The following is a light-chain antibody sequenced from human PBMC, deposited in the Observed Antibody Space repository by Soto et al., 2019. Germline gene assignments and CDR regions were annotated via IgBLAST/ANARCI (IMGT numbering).Light chain of an antibody. J-gene: IGKJ3*01. V-gene: IGKV1-33*01. CDR3: QQYDNLPIT. CDR1: QDISNY. CDR2: DAS. Sequence: DIPMTQSPSSLSASVGDRVTITCQAGQDISNYLNWYQQKPGKAPELMIYDASNLETGVPSRFSGSGSGTDFTFTISRLQPEDIATYYWQQYDNLPITFGPGTKVDIK.